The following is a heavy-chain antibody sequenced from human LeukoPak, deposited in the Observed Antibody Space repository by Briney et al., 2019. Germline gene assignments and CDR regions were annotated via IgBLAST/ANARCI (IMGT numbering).Heavy chain of an antibody. V-gene: IGHV1-69*13. CDR1: GYTFTGYY. CDR3: ATSYSSSWYAGDY. J-gene: IGHJ4*02. D-gene: IGHD6-13*01. CDR2: IIPIFGTA. Sequence: GASVKVSCKASGYTFTGYYMHWVRQAPGQGLEWMGGIIPIFGTANYAQKFQGRVTITADESTSTAYMELSSLRSEDTAVYYCATSYSSSWYAGDYWGQGTLVTVSS.